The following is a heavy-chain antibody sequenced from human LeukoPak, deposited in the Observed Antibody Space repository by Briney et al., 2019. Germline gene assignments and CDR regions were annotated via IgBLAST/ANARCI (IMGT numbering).Heavy chain of an antibody. CDR1: GSSISSSSHY. D-gene: IGHD6-6*01. Sequence: TSETLTLTCTVSGSSISSSSHYWGWIRQPPVNGLEWIGSIYYSGSTYYNPSLKSRVTISVDSSKNQFSLKLSSVTAADTAVYYCASARRAAREGPDYWGQGTLVTVSS. CDR3: ASARRAAREGPDY. J-gene: IGHJ4*02. V-gene: IGHV4-39*07. CDR2: IYYSGST.